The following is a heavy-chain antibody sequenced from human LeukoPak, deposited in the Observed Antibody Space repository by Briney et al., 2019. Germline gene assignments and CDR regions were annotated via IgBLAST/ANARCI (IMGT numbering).Heavy chain of an antibody. CDR1: GFTFSDHH. CDR2: ISGSGSTI. D-gene: IGHD1-26*01. J-gene: IGHJ3*02. Sequence: GGSLRLSCAASGFTFSDHHMTWIRQAPGKGLEWLSYISGSGSTIFYADSVKGRLTISRDNAKKSLYLQMNSLRAEDTAVYYCARIQSGFDIWGQGTMVTVFS. V-gene: IGHV3-11*04. CDR3: ARIQSGFDI.